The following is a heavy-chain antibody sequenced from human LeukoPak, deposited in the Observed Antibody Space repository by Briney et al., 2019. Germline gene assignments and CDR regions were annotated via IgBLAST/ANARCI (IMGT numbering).Heavy chain of an antibody. CDR2: IYPGDSDT. CDR3: ARSSGDYGDYIDY. Sequence: GESLKISCKGSGYSFTSYWIGWVRQMPGKGLEWMGIIYPGDSDTRYSPSFQGQVTIPADKSISTAYLQRSSLKASDTAMYYCARSSGDYGDYIDYWGQGTLVTVSS. J-gene: IGHJ4*02. D-gene: IGHD4-17*01. CDR1: GYSFTSYW. V-gene: IGHV5-51*01.